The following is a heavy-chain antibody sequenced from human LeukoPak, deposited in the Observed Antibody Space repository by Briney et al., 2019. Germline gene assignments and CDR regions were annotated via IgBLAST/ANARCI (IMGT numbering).Heavy chain of an antibody. V-gene: IGHV3-74*01. CDR1: GFTFSSYW. D-gene: IGHD2-15*01. Sequence: PGGSLRLSCAASGFTFSSYWMSWVRQTPGKGLVWVSRISEDGSSTSYADSVKGRFTISRDNAKNMLYLQLNSLRVEDTAVYYCARDQLYCSGGYCYKDYWGQGTLVTVSS. J-gene: IGHJ4*02. CDR3: ARDQLYCSGGYCYKDY. CDR2: ISEDGSST.